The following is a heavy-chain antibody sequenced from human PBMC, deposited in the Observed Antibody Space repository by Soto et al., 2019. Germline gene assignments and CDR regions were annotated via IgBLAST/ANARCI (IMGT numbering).Heavy chain of an antibody. CDR1: GFTFNIYG. Sequence: GGSLRLSCAASGFTFNIYGMHWVRQAPDKGLEWVALISYNGSNQYYADSVKGRFTISRDNSKNTLFLQMNSLRADDTAVYYCAKDQASGQGSFDSWGQGTLVTVSS. J-gene: IGHJ4*02. V-gene: IGHV3-30*18. CDR3: AKDQASGQGSFDS. CDR2: ISYNGSNQ.